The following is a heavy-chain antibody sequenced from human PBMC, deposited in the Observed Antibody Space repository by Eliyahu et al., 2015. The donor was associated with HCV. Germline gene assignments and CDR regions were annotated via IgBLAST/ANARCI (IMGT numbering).Heavy chain of an antibody. V-gene: IGHV3-21*01. Sequence: EVQLVESGGGLVKPGGSLRLSXAASGFTFSSYSMNWVRQAPGKGLEWVSSISSSSSYIYYADSVKGRFTISRDNAKNSLYLQMNSLRAEDTAVYYCARDLRRGAVDDDYWGQGTLVTVSS. CDR3: ARDLRRGAVDDDY. CDR2: ISSSSSYI. D-gene: IGHD2-15*01. J-gene: IGHJ4*02. CDR1: GFTFSSYS.